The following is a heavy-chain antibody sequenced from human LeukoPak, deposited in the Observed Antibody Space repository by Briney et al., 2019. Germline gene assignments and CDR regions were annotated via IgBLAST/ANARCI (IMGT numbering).Heavy chain of an antibody. V-gene: IGHV4-38-2*02. Sequence: SETPSLTCTISGYSISSGYYWGWIRQPPGKGLEWIGSIYHSGSTYYNPSLKSRVTISVDTSKNQFSLKLSSVTAADTAVYYYARVGGYSYGSGAFDIWGQGTMVSVSS. J-gene: IGHJ3*02. CDR2: IYHSGST. D-gene: IGHD5-18*01. CDR3: ARVGGYSYGSGAFDI. CDR1: GYSISSGYY.